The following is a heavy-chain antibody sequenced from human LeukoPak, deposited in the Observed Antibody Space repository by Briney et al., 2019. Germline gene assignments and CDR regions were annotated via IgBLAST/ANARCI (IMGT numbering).Heavy chain of an antibody. CDR3: ARGSTSDWPLDH. D-gene: IGHD6-19*01. CDR1: GYTFRAYA. Sequence: ASVKVSCKASGYTFRAYAIHWVRQAPGQRFEWMGWIDADNGDTRYSQRFQGRVTITRDTSASTVYMELSSPRSEDTAVYYCARGSTSDWPLDHWGQETLVTISS. J-gene: IGHJ4*02. V-gene: IGHV1-3*01. CDR2: IDADNGDT.